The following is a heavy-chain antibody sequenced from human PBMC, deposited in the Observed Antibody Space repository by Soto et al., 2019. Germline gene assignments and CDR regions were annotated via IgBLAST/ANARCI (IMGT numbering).Heavy chain of an antibody. D-gene: IGHD2-2*01. V-gene: IGHV4-61*03. CDR2: IYYTGRT. CDR3: ARDSTAFVFHY. J-gene: IGHJ4*02. CDR1: GESVRSGSFY. Sequence: QVQLQESGPGRVKPSETLSLTCTVSGESVRSGSFYWSWIRQPPGKGLEWIGYIYYTGRTSYNPSLKSRVTISIDPSKNHFALNLTSVTAADTAMYYCARDSTAFVFHYWGQGALVTVSS.